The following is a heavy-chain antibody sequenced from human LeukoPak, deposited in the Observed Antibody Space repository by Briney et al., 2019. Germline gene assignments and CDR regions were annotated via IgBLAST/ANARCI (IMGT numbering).Heavy chain of an antibody. Sequence: PGGSLRLSCAASGFTFISYSMNWVRQAPGKGLEWVSYISSSSSTIYYADSVKGRFTISRDNAKNSLYLQMNSLRAEDTAVYYCARDSGTYYDILTGPDAFDIWGQGTMVTVSS. CDR3: ARDSGTYYDILTGPDAFDI. V-gene: IGHV3-48*01. J-gene: IGHJ3*02. CDR2: ISSSSSTI. CDR1: GFTFISYS. D-gene: IGHD3-9*01.